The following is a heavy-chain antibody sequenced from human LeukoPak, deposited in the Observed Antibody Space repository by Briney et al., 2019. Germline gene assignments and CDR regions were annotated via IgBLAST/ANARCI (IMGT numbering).Heavy chain of an antibody. V-gene: IGHV3-30*03. CDR2: ISYDGSNK. J-gene: IGHJ4*02. Sequence: PGGSLRLSCAASGFTFSSYGMHWVRQAPGKGLEWVAVISYDGSNKYYADSVKGRFTISRDNSKNTLYLQMNSLRSEDTAVYYCTTVRPGRWPLDHWGQGTLVTVSS. CDR1: GFTFSSYG. D-gene: IGHD5-24*01. CDR3: TTVRPGRWPLDH.